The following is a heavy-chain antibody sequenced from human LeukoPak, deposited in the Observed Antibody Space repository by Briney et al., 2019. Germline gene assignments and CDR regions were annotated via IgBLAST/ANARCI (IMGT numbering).Heavy chain of an antibody. J-gene: IGHJ4*02. D-gene: IGHD3-3*01. CDR3: ARAMYYDFWSGYYYFDY. CDR1: GYTLTELS. V-gene: IGHV1-24*01. Sequence: GASVKVSCKVSGYTLTELSMHWVRQAPGKGLEWMGGFDPEDGETIYAQKFQGRVTMTEDTSTDTAYMELSSLRSEDTAVYYCARAMYYDFWSGYYYFDYWGQGTLVTVSS. CDR2: FDPEDGET.